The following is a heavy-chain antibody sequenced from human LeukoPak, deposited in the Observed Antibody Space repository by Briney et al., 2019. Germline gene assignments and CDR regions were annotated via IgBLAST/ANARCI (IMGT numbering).Heavy chain of an antibody. D-gene: IGHD6-19*01. CDR3: ARVPLPGQWLSGEGDWFDP. CDR2: IIPILGIA. Sequence: SVKVSCKASGGTFSSYAISWVRQAPGQGLEWMGRIIPILGIANYAQQFQGRVTITADKSTSTAYMELSSLRSEDTAVYYCARVPLPGQWLSGEGDWFDPWGQGTLVTVSS. J-gene: IGHJ5*02. V-gene: IGHV1-69*04. CDR1: GGTFSSYA.